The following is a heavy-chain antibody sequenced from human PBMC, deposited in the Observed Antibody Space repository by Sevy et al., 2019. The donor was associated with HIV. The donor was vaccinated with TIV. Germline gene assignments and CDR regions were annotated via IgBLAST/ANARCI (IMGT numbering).Heavy chain of an antibody. CDR2: ISYDGSNK. V-gene: IGHV3-30-3*01. D-gene: IGHD6-13*01. J-gene: IGHJ4*02. CDR1: GFTFSSYA. Sequence: GGSLRLSCAASGFTFSSYAMHWVRQAPGKGLEWVAVISYDGSNKYYADSVKGRFTISRDNSKNTLYLQMNSLRAEDTAEYYCASPGCSSWANIDYWGQGTLVTVSS. CDR3: ASPGCSSWANIDY.